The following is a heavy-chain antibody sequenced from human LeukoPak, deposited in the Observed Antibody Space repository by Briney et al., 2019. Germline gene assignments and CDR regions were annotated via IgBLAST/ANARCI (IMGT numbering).Heavy chain of an antibody. CDR3: ARLSHTAPGAFDI. V-gene: IGHV4-59*08. D-gene: IGHD4-17*01. CDR2: IYYSGST. Sequence: SETLSFTCTVSGGSISSYYWSWIRQPPGKGLEWIGYIYYSGSTNYNPSLKSRVTISVDTSKNQFSLKLSSVTAADTAVYYCARLSHTAPGAFDIWGQGTMVTVSS. CDR1: GGSISSYY. J-gene: IGHJ3*02.